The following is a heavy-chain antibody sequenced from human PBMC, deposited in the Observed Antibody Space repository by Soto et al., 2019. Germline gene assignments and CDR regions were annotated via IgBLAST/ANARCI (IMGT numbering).Heavy chain of an antibody. J-gene: IGHJ4*02. Sequence: QVQLQASGPGLVKPSETLSLTCTVSGGSISSYYWSWIRQPPGKGLEWIGYIDYSGSTNYNPSLKSRVTISVETSKNQFSLKLSSVTAADTAMYYCARTYGRNFDYWGQGTLVTVSS. CDR2: IDYSGST. CDR3: ARTYGRNFDY. D-gene: IGHD3-10*01. V-gene: IGHV4-59*01. CDR1: GGSISSYY.